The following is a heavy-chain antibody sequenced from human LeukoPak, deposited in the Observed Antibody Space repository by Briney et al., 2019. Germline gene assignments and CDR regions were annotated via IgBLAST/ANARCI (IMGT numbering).Heavy chain of an antibody. CDR1: GGTFSSYA. J-gene: IGHJ3*02. D-gene: IGHD1-26*01. CDR2: IIPIFGTA. Sequence: GASVKVSCKASGGTFSSYAISWVRQAPGQGLEWMGGIIPIFGTANYAQKFQGRVTITTDESTSTAYMELSSLRSEDTAVYYCARDPGALIELPKDIWGQGTMVTVSS. CDR3: ARDPGALIELPKDI. V-gene: IGHV1-69*05.